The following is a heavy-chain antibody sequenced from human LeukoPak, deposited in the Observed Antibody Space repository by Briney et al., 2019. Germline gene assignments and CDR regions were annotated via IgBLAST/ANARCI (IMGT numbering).Heavy chain of an antibody. CDR3: ARRFQQQLDAFDI. Sequence: GESLKISCKGSGYSFTSYWIGWVRQMPGKSLEWMGIIYPGDSDTRYSPSFQGPVTISAHKSISTAYLPWSSLKASDTAMYYCARRFQQQLDAFDIWGQGTMVTVSS. J-gene: IGHJ3*02. CDR1: GYSFTSYW. CDR2: IYPGDSDT. V-gene: IGHV5-51*01. D-gene: IGHD6-13*01.